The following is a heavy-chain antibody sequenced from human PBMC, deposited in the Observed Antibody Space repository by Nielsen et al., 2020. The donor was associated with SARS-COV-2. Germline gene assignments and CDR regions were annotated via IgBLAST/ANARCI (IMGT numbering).Heavy chain of an antibody. D-gene: IGHD3-3*01. Sequence: ESLKISCAASGFTFSSYWMSWIRQAPGKGLEWIGYINYSGSTNYNPSLKSRATISVDTSKNQFSLKLTSVTAADTAVYFCAREQYHFWSDYARYFDSWGQGSLVTVSS. CDR1: GFTFSSYW. CDR2: INYSGST. V-gene: IGHV4-59*01. J-gene: IGHJ4*02. CDR3: AREQYHFWSDYARYFDS.